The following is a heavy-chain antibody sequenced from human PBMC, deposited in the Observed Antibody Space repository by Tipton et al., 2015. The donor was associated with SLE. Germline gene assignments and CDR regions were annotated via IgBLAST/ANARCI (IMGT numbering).Heavy chain of an antibody. D-gene: IGHD7-27*01. Sequence: TLSLTCTVSGGSISSYYWRWIRQPPGKGLEWYGYIYISRGPNYNPSLKNRVTISVDTSKNQFSLKLGSVTAADSAVYYCARMGAGEAFDVWGQGTMVTVSS. J-gene: IGHJ3*01. V-gene: IGHV4-4*08. CDR1: GGSISSYY. CDR3: ARMGAGEAFDV. CDR2: IYISRGP.